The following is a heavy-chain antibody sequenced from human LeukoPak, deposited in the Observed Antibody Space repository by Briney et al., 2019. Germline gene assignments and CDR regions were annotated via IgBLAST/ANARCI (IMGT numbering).Heavy chain of an antibody. D-gene: IGHD1-26*01. Sequence: GGSLRLSCAASGFTFSSYAMSWVRQAPGKGLEWVSAISGSGGSTYYADSVKGRFTISRGNSKNTLYLQMNSLRAEDTAVYYCANLPASIVGATCSFDYWGQGTLVTVSS. V-gene: IGHV3-23*01. J-gene: IGHJ4*02. CDR3: ANLPASIVGATCSFDY. CDR2: ISGSGGST. CDR1: GFTFSSYA.